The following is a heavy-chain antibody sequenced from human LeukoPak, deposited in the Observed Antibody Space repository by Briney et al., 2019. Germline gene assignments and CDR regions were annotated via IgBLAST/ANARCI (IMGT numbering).Heavy chain of an antibody. V-gene: IGHV1-2*02. D-gene: IGHD5-12*01. CDR3: AREVATITVAAAGGIDY. Sequence: ASVKVSCKASGYTFTAFYMHWLRQAPGQGLEWMGWINPNTGGTNFAQKFQGRVTMTTDTSTSTAYMELRSLRSDDTAVYYCAREVATITVAAAGGIDYWGQGTLVTVSS. CDR1: GYTFTAFY. J-gene: IGHJ4*02. CDR2: INPNTGGT.